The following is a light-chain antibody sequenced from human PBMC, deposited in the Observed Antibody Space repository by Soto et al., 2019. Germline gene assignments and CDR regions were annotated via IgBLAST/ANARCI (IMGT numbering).Light chain of an antibody. CDR3: HQLTNYPFT. CDR2: TAS. V-gene: IGKV1-9*01. J-gene: IGKJ3*01. CDR1: QAISSY. Sequence: DIQLTQSPSFLSASVGDRVTITCRASQAISSYLAWYQQKPGQAPNLLIYTASTLQSGVPSRFSGSESGTEFTLTISSLQPEAFATSYFHQLTNYPFTFGPGTKVDIK.